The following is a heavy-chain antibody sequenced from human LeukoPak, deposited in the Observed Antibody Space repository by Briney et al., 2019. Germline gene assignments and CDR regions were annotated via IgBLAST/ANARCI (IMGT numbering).Heavy chain of an antibody. CDR3: ASTDQSTVYGLFDY. V-gene: IGHV3-30-3*01. Sequence: GRSLRLSCAASGFTFSSYAMHWVRQAPVKGLEWVAVISYDGSNKYYADSVKGRFTISRDNSKNTLYLQMNSLRAEDTAVYYCASTDQSTVYGLFDYWGQGTLVTVSS. CDR2: ISYDGSNK. D-gene: IGHD2-8*01. J-gene: IGHJ4*02. CDR1: GFTFSSYA.